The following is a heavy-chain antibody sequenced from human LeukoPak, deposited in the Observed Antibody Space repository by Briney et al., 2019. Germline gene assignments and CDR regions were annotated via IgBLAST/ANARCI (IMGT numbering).Heavy chain of an antibody. D-gene: IGHD2-2*01. Sequence: SVKVSCKASGYTFTSYYMHWVRQAPGQGLEWMGGIIPIFGTANYAQKFQGRVTITADESTSTAYMELSSLRSEDTAVYYCARLSAMGVYYYYYGMDVWGQGTTVTVSS. CDR2: IIPIFGTA. J-gene: IGHJ6*02. V-gene: IGHV1-69*13. CDR3: ARLSAMGVYYYYYGMDV. CDR1: GYTFTSYY.